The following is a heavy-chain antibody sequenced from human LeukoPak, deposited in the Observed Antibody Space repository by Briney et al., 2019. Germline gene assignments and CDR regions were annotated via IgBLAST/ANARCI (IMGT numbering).Heavy chain of an antibody. CDR1: GGSISSSNW. V-gene: IGHV4-4*02. D-gene: IGHD2-2*01. Sequence: SETLSLTCAVSGGSISSSNWWSWVRQPPGKGLEWIGEIYHSGSTYYNPSLKSRVTISVDTSKNQFSLKLSSVTAADTAVYYCARSGYCSSTSCHYYYYMDVWGKGTTVTISS. J-gene: IGHJ6*03. CDR2: IYHSGST. CDR3: ARSGYCSSTSCHYYYYMDV.